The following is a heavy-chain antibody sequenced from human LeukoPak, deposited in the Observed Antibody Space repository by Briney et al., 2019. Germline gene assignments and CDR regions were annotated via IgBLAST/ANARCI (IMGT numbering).Heavy chain of an antibody. CDR3: AREMEGYSYGPAWSDY. CDR2: INAGNGNT. Sequence: ASVKVSCKASGYTLTSYAMHWVRQAPGQRLEWMGWINAGNGNTKYSQKFQGRVTITRDTSASTAYMELSSLRSEDTAVYYCAREMEGYSYGPAWSDYWGQGTLVTVSS. D-gene: IGHD5-18*01. J-gene: IGHJ4*02. CDR1: GYTLTSYA. V-gene: IGHV1-3*01.